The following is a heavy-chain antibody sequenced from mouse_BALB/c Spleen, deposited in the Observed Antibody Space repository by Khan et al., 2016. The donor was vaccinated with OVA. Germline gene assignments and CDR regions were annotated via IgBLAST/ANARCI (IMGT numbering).Heavy chain of an antibody. CDR3: TRSGYGTFAY. Sequence: QIQLVQSGTELVKPGASVKLSCKASGYTFTSYYMYWVKQRPGQGLEWIGEINPSDGDTNFNEKFKSKATLTVDKSSNTAYMQLSSLTSEDSAVYYCTRSGYGTFAYWGQGTLVTVSA. CDR2: INPSDGDT. V-gene: IGHV1-53*01. D-gene: IGHD2-1*01. CDR1: GYTFTSYY. J-gene: IGHJ3*01.